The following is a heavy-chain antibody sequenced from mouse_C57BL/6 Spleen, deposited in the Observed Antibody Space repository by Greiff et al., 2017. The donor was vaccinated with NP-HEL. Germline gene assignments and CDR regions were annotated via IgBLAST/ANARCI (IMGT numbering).Heavy chain of an antibody. V-gene: IGHV3-6*01. Sequence: EVKLQESGPGLVKPSQSLSLTCSVTGYSITSGYYWNWIRQFPGNKLEWMGYISYDGSNNYNPSLKNRISITRDTSKNQFFLKLNSVTTEDTATYYCARRGRIYYYGSRYFDYWGQSTTLTVSS. CDR2: ISYDGSN. D-gene: IGHD1-1*01. CDR1: GYSITSGYY. CDR3: ARRGRIYYYGSRYFDY. J-gene: IGHJ2*01.